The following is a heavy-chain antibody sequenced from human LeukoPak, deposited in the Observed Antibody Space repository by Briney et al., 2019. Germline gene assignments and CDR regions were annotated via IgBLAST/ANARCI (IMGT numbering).Heavy chain of an antibody. J-gene: IGHJ1*01. V-gene: IGHV3-48*02. Sequence: PGGSLRLSCAASGFTFSVYSMNWVPQSVGKGVEWLSYISASSSSIYYADSVKGGFSISRDNAKTSLYLQMNSLRDEDTAVYYCARRAAGRPGADYFQHWGQGILVTVSS. CDR3: ARRAAGRPGADYFQH. CDR1: GFTFSVYS. D-gene: IGHD3-10*01. CDR2: ISASSSSI.